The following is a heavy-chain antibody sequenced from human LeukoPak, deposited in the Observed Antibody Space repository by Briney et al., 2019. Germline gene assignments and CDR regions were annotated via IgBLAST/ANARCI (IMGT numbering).Heavy chain of an antibody. CDR3: ASGSSIVGATRPFDY. V-gene: IGHV1-2*02. CDR1: GYTFTGHY. Sequence: ASVKVSCKASGYTFTGHYMHWVRQAPGQGLEWMGWINPNSGDTNYAQKFQGRVTMTRDTSISTAYMELSRLRSDDTAVYYCASGSSIVGATRPFDYWGQGTLVTVSS. J-gene: IGHJ4*02. D-gene: IGHD1-26*01. CDR2: INPNSGDT.